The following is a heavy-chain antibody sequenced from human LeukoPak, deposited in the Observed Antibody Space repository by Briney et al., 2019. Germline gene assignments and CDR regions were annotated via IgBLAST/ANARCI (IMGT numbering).Heavy chain of an antibody. CDR3: AKDRSYYDILTGYYSFGWFDP. CDR2: ISGGGGST. Sequence: GGSLRLSCAASGFTFTSYSMNWVRQAPGKGLEWVSTISGGGGSTYYADSVKGRFTISRDNSKNTLYLQVNSLRAEDTAVYYCAKDRSYYDILTGYYSFGWFDPWGQGTLVTVSS. V-gene: IGHV3-23*01. J-gene: IGHJ5*02. CDR1: GFTFTSYS. D-gene: IGHD3-9*01.